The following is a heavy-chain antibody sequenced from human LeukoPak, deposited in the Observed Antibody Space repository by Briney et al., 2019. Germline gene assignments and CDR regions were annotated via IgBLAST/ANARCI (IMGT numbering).Heavy chain of an antibody. CDR2: IKHDGSEK. CDR3: ARGAYGDYVSTY. J-gene: IGHJ4*02. CDR1: GFTFSSYW. V-gene: IGHV3-7*01. D-gene: IGHD4-17*01. Sequence: GGSLRLSCAASGFTFSSYWMSWVRQAPGKGLEWVANIKHDGSEKYYVDSVKGRFTISRDNAKNSLYLQMTSLRAEDTAVYYCARGAYGDYVSTYWGQGTLVTVSS.